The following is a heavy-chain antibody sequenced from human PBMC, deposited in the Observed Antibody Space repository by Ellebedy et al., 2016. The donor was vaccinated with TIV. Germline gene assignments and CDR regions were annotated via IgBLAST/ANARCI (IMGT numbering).Heavy chain of an antibody. CDR2: INPNSGGT. V-gene: IGHV1-2*02. CDR3: AFAYTAMVPFYS. D-gene: IGHD5-18*01. Sequence: AASVKVSCKASGHTFTDNYVHWVRQAPGQGLEWMGWINPNSGGTNYAQTFQGRVTMTRDTSISTAYMELSRVRFDDPAVYYCAFAYTAMVPFYSWGHGTLVTVSS. CDR1: GHTFTDNY. J-gene: IGHJ5*01.